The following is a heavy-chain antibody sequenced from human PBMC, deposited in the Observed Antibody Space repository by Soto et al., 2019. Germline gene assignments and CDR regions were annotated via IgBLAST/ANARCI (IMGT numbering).Heavy chain of an antibody. Sequence: GGSLRLSCAASGFTFSSYEMNWVRQAPGKGLEWGSYSSSSGSTIYYADSVKGRFTISRDNAKNSLYLQMNSLRAEDTAVYYCARRLLAAAGIFETHYYGMDVWGQGTTVTVSS. D-gene: IGHD6-13*01. CDR2: SSSSGSTI. V-gene: IGHV3-48*03. CDR1: GFTFSSYE. CDR3: ARRLLAAAGIFETHYYGMDV. J-gene: IGHJ6*02.